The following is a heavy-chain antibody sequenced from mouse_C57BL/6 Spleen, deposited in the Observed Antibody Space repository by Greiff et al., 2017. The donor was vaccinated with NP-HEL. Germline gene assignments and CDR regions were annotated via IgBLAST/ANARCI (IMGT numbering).Heavy chain of an antibody. CDR3: ARGIYDGYYVSFDY. D-gene: IGHD2-3*01. J-gene: IGHJ2*01. CDR2: INPSTGGT. Sequence: VQLQQSGPELVKPGASVKISCKASGYSFTGYYMNWVKQSPEKSLEWIGEINPSTGGTTYNQKFKAKATLTVDKSSSTAYMQLKSLTSEDSAVYYCARGIYDGYYVSFDYWGQGTTLTVSS. V-gene: IGHV1-42*01. CDR1: GYSFTGYY.